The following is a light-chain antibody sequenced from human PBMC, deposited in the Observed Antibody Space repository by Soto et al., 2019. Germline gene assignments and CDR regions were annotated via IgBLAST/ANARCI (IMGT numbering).Light chain of an antibody. J-gene: IGKJ5*01. V-gene: IGKV3-20*01. Sequence: ETVLTKSRGSLSLSLGDRATLSCRASQTVSNSYLAWYQLRPGQAPRLLIYGASTRATGIPDRFSGSGSGTDFSLTIRGLKPEDFAVYYCQQYRMSPNTFGQGTRLEIK. CDR1: QTVSNSY. CDR3: QQYRMSPNT. CDR2: GAS.